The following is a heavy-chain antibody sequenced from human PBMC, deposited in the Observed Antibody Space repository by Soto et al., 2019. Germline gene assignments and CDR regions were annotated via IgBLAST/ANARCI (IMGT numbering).Heavy chain of an antibody. J-gene: IGHJ4*02. CDR3: ARDDEGGSDCDLGY. CDR1: GFTCSRYT. V-gene: IGHV3-30-3*01. D-gene: IGHD3-10*01. Sequence: PGGSLRLSCAASGFTCSRYTMHWVRQAPGKGLEWMAFISDDGNNKYYADSVKGQFTISRDNSKNTLYLQMNSLRTEDTAVYYCARDDEGGSDCDLGYWGQGTLVTVSS. CDR2: ISDDGNNK.